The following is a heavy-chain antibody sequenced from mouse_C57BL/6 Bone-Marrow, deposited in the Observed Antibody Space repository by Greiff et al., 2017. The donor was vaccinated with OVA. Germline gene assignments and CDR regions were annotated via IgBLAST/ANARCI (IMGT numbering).Heavy chain of an antibody. CDR1: GFNIKNTY. V-gene: IGHV14-3*01. CDR3: ASLYDGSYWFAY. J-gene: IGHJ3*01. D-gene: IGHD2-3*01. Sequence: EVKLQESVAELVRPGASVKLSCTASGFNIKNTYMHWVKQRPEQGLEWIGRIDPANGNTKYAPKFQGKATITADTSSNTAYLQLSSLTSEDTAIYYCASLYDGSYWFAYWGQGTLVTVSA. CDR2: IDPANGNT.